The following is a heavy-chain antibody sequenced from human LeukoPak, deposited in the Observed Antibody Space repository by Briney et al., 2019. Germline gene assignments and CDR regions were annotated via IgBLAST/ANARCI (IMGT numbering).Heavy chain of an antibody. CDR2: ISAFNGNT. V-gene: IGHV1-18*01. CDR1: GYTFTSYG. D-gene: IGHD3-3*01. CDR3: ARDLRGSKLPSKYNWFDP. Sequence: ASVKVSCKASGYTFTSYGISWVRQAPGQGLEWMGWISAFNGNTNYAQKLQGRVTMTTATSTSTAYIELRSLRSDDTAVYYCARDLRGSKLPSKYNWFDPWGQGTLVTVSS. J-gene: IGHJ5*02.